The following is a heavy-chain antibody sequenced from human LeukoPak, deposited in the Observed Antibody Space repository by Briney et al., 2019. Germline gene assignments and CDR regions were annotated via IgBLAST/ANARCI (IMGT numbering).Heavy chain of an antibody. V-gene: IGHV3-23*01. J-gene: IGHJ6*02. D-gene: IGHD4-11*01. Sequence: GGSLRLSCVASGFTFSTYAIHWVRQAPGKGLEWVSVISGSGGSTYYADSVKGQFAISRDNSKNTLYLQMNSLRAEDTAVYYCAKAGPTVTPDYFGMDVWGQGTTVTVSS. CDR2: ISGSGGST. CDR1: GFTFSTYA. CDR3: AKAGPTVTPDYFGMDV.